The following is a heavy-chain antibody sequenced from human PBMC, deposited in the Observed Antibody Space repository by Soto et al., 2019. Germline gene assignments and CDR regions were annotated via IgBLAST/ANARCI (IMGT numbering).Heavy chain of an antibody. V-gene: IGHV4-59*01. CDR1: GGSISSYY. D-gene: IGHD3-10*01. CDR3: ARRYGSAFDF. J-gene: IGHJ3*01. CDR2: IYYSGST. Sequence: QVQLQESGPGLVKPSETLSLTCTVSGGSISSYYWSWIRQPPGKGLEWIGYIYYSGSTNYNPSLKSRGTISVDTSKNQFSLKLTSVTAADTAVYYCARRYGSAFDFWGQVKMVTVSS.